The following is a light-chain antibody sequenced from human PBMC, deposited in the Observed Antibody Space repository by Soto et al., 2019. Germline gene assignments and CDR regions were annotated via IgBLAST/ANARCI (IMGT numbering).Light chain of an antibody. CDR1: QSISSW. CDR3: KHYRTSYPWT. CDR2: DAS. V-gene: IGKV1-5*01. J-gene: IGKJ1*01. Sequence: DIQMTQSPSTLSASVGDRVTITCRASQSISSWLAWYQQKPGKAPKLLIYDASSLESGVPSRFSGRGSGTEFTPTISSLPPDDLASYFCKHYRTSYPWTFGQGTNVSLK.